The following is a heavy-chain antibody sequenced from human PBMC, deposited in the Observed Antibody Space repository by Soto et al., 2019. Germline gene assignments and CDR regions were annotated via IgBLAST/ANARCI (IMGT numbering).Heavy chain of an antibody. CDR3: ARTSALPLGYPHCMDV. CDR2: IDWDDDK. Sequence: SGPTLVNPTQTLTLTCTFSGFSLNSNGMCVNWIRQPPGKALEWLALIDWDDDKYYSTSLKTRLTISRDTSKNQVVLTMTNMDPVDTATYYCARTSALPLGYPHCMDVWGQGTTVTVSS. D-gene: IGHD7-27*01. CDR1: GFSLNSNGMC. J-gene: IGHJ6*02. V-gene: IGHV2-70*13.